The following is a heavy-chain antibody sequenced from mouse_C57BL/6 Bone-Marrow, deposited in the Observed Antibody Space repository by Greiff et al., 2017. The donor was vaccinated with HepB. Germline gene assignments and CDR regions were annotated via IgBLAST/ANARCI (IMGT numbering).Heavy chain of an antibody. CDR2: ISYDGSN. Sequence: EVKLEESGPGLVKPSQSLSLTCSVTGYSITSGYYWNWIRQFPGNKLEWMGYISYDGSNNYNPSLKNRISITRDTSKNQFFLKLNSVTTEDTATYYCARGRVYYGKNYWGQGTTLTVSS. J-gene: IGHJ2*01. CDR3: ARGRVYYGKNY. V-gene: IGHV3-6*01. D-gene: IGHD2-1*01. CDR1: GYSITSGYY.